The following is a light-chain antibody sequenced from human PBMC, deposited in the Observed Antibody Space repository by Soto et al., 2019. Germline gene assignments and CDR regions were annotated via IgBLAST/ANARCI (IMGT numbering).Light chain of an antibody. CDR1: QSIGSW. Sequence: DIQMTQSPSTLSASVGDTVTITCRASQSIGSWFAWYQHKAGQAPKLLLYDSSSLQTGVPSRFSGSGHGTEFPLTISSLQSDDFATYFCQQYNSYPLTFGGGTKVEIK. V-gene: IGKV1-5*01. J-gene: IGKJ4*01. CDR3: QQYNSYPLT. CDR2: DSS.